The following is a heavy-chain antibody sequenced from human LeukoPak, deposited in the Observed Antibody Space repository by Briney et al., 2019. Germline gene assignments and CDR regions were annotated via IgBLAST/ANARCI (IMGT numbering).Heavy chain of an antibody. Sequence: SETLSLTCTVSGGSIRSSSYYWGWIRQTPGKGLELIGSIYYSGSTYYNPSLKSRVTISVDTSKNQFSLKLSSVTAADTAVYYCARHSDSSGYYFDYWGQGTLVTVSS. V-gene: IGHV4-39*01. CDR3: ARHSDSSGYYFDY. J-gene: IGHJ4*02. CDR2: IYYSGST. CDR1: GGSIRSSSYY. D-gene: IGHD3-22*01.